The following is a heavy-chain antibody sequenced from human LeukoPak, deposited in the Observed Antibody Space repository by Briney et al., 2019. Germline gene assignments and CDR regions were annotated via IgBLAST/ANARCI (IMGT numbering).Heavy chain of an antibody. CDR3: ARDNRSHCSSTSCYMFDY. CDR2: IYYSGST. D-gene: IGHD2-2*02. Sequence: SETLSLTCTVSGGSISSSYWNWIRQPPGKGLEWIGYIYYSGSTNYNPSLKSRVTISVDTSKNQFSLKLSSVTAADTAVYYCARDNRSHCSSTSCYMFDYWGQGTLVTVSS. CDR1: GGSISSSY. J-gene: IGHJ4*02. V-gene: IGHV4-59*01.